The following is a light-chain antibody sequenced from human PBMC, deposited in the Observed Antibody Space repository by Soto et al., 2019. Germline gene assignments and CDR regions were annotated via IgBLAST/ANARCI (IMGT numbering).Light chain of an antibody. Sequence: EIVLTQSPGTLSLSPGERATLSCRASQSVFNNHIGWYQQKPGQAPRLLIYGASTRATGVQARFSGSGSGTDFTLTIGRLESEDFAVYFCKQYGSSPQTFGQGTKVDIK. J-gene: IGKJ1*01. V-gene: IGKV3-20*01. CDR3: KQYGSSPQT. CDR2: GAS. CDR1: QSVFNNH.